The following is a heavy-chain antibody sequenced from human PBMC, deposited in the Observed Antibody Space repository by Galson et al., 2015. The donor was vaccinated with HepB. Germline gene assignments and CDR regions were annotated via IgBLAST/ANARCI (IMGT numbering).Heavy chain of an antibody. CDR3: ARGFSAYYDFWSGLAGMDV. CDR2: INPGGGST. CDR1: GYTFTSYY. D-gene: IGHD3-3*01. Sequence: SVKVSCKASGYTFTSYYMHWVRQAPGQGLEWMGIINPGGGSTSYAQKFPGRVTMTRDTSTSTVYMELSSLRSEDTAVYYCARGFSAYYDFWSGLAGMDVWGQGTTVTVSS. J-gene: IGHJ6*02. V-gene: IGHV1-46*01.